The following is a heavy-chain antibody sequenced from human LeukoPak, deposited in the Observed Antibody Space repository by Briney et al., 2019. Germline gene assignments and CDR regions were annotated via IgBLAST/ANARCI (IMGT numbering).Heavy chain of an antibody. CDR3: CGSGWFAGPFGY. CDR1: GGSITNNGYY. Sequence: SETLSLTCSVSGGSITNNGYYWGWIRQSPETGLEWIGSMHYSGSTYYNPSLNSRVTISVDTSKNQFSLKLTSVTAANTAVYYCCGSGWFAGPFGYWGQGALVTVSS. J-gene: IGHJ4*02. V-gene: IGHV4-39*07. D-gene: IGHD6-19*01. CDR2: MHYSGST.